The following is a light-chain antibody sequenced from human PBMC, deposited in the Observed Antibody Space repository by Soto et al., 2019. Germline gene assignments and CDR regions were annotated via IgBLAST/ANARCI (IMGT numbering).Light chain of an antibody. CDR2: GAS. CDR1: QSITSY. Sequence: DIQMTQSPSSLSASVGDRVTITCRASQSITSYLNWYQQRPGTAPKLLIYGASSLQSGVPPRFSGSGSGTDFTLIISSLQPDDFATYYCQQSYSTPFTFGQGTKLDIK. J-gene: IGKJ2*01. CDR3: QQSYSTPFT. V-gene: IGKV1-39*01.